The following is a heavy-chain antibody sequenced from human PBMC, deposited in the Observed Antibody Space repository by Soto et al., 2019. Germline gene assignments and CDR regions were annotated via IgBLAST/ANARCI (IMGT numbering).Heavy chain of an antibody. CDR3: AREGVAASDWAGFDY. CDR2: INSDGSST. J-gene: IGHJ4*02. CDR1: GFTFSSYW. D-gene: IGHD6-13*01. Sequence: EVQLVEPGGGLVQPGGSLRLSCAASGFTFSSYWMHWVRQAPGKGLVWVSRINSDGSSTSYADSVKGRFTISRDNAKNTLYLQMNSLGAEDTALYYCAREGVAASDWAGFDYWGQGTLVTVSS. V-gene: IGHV3-74*01.